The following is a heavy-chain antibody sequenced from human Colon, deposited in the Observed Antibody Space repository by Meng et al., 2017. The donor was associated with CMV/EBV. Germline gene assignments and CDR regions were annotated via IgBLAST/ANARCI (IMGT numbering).Heavy chain of an antibody. J-gene: IGHJ6*02. CDR2: ISWDSKTI. Sequence: SLRLSCVASGFTFDDYAMHWVRQVPGKGLEWVASISWDSKTIVYADSVKGRFTISRDNAKSSLSLQMNSLRAEDTALYYCAKDLLARIPKEYYYYGMNVWGQGTTVTVSS. CDR1: GFTFDDYA. CDR3: AKDLLARIPKEYYYYGMNV. V-gene: IGHV3-9*01. D-gene: IGHD5-12*01.